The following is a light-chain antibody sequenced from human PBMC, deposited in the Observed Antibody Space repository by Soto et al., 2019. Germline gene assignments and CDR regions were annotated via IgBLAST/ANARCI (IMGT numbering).Light chain of an antibody. CDR1: SSDVGGYNY. J-gene: IGLJ1*01. CDR3: SSYTTSNTRQIA. CDR2: DVT. V-gene: IGLV2-14*03. Sequence: QSALTQPASVSGSPGQSITISCTGTSSDVGGYNYVSWYQHHPGKAPKLIIYDVTSRPSGVSIRFSGSKSDNTASLTISELQPEDEADYHCSSYTTSNTRQIAFGTGTKVTVL.